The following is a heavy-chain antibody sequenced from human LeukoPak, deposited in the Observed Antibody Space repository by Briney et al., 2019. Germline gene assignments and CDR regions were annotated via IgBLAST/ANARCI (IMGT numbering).Heavy chain of an antibody. D-gene: IGHD2-2*01. J-gene: IGHJ4*02. CDR1: GYTFTGYD. CDR2: MNPNSGNT. Sequence: ASVKVSCKASGYTFTGYDINWVRQATGQGLEWMGWMNPNSGNTRYAQKFQGRVTMTRDTSVSTAYMELSSLTSEDTAVYYCAKAPSRGYCSTSSCYLGSWGQGTQVTVAS. V-gene: IGHV1-8*01. CDR3: AKAPSRGYCSTSSCYLGS.